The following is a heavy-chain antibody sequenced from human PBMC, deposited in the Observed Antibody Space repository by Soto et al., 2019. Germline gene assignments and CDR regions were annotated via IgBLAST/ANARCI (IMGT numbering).Heavy chain of an antibody. CDR2: IYYSGST. D-gene: IGHD2-2*02. J-gene: IGHJ1*01. CDR3: ARAGPIPNFQH. V-gene: IGHV4-59*01. CDR1: GGSISSYY. Sequence: PSETLSLTCTVSGGSISSYYWSWIRQPPGKGLEWIGYIYYSGSTNYNPSLKSRVTISVDTSKNQFSLKLSSVTAADTAVYYCARAGPIPNFQHWGQGTLVTVSS.